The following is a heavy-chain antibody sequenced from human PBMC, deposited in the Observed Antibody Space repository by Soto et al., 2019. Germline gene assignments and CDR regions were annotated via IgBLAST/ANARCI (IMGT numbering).Heavy chain of an antibody. J-gene: IGHJ6*02. D-gene: IGHD3-3*01. V-gene: IGHV4-31*01. CDR1: GGSISSGGYY. Sequence: QVQLVESGPGLVKPSQTLSLTCTVSGGSISSGGYYWSWIRQHPGKGLEWIGYIYYRGSTYYNPSLKRPVTISVDTSKNQFSLKRSSVTAADTAVDYCASSPLEWLLDHSMDVWGQGTTVTVSS. CDR3: ASSPLEWLLDHSMDV. CDR2: IYYRGST.